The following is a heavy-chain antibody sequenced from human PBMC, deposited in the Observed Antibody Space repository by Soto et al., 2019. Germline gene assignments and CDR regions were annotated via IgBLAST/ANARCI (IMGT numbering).Heavy chain of an antibody. D-gene: IGHD1-26*01. CDR1: GYSFTSLD. J-gene: IGHJ4*02. CDR3: ARGASAGVDY. CDR2: MQPSTGRT. Sequence: QVQLVQSGAEVREPGASVKVSCKASGYSFTSLDINWVRQTAGQGLEWMGWMQPSTGRTGYATKFQGRVTMTRDTSINNAYMELTTLKSDATAFFYCARGASAGVDYWGQGTLVTVSS. V-gene: IGHV1-8*01.